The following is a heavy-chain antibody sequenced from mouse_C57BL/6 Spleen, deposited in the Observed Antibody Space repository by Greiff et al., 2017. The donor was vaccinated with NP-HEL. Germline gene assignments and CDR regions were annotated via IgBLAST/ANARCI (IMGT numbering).Heavy chain of an antibody. CDR2: IYPGSGNT. CDR1: GYTFTDYY. V-gene: IGHV1-76*01. D-gene: IGHD2-2*01. J-gene: IGHJ4*01. CDR3: ARNYGYDNAMDY. Sequence: QVQLQQSGAELVRPGASVKLSCKASGYTFTDYYINRVKQRPGQGLEWIARIYPGSGNTYYNEKFKGKATLTAEKSSSTAYMQLSSLTSEDSAVYFCARNYGYDNAMDYWGQGTSVTVSS.